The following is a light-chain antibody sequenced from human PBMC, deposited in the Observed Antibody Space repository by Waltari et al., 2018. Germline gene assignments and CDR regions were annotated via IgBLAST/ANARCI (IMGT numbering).Light chain of an antibody. CDR3: YSYADSYTWV. V-gene: IGLV2-11*01. CDR1: SSDVGGYNY. Sequence: QSALTQPRSVSGSPGQSVTISCSGTSSDVGGYNYVSWYQQHPGKAPKFIIYEVNKRPSGVPDRFSGYKSGNTASLTIAGLQDEDEADYYCYSYADSYTWVFGGGTKLTVL. J-gene: IGLJ3*02. CDR2: EVN.